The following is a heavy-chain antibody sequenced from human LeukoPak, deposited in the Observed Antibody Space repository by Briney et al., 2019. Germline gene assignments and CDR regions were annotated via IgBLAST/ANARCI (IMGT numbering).Heavy chain of an antibody. CDR3: APTLYYEGGGPYFDY. CDR2: ISYDGSNK. D-gene: IGHD3-22*01. V-gene: IGHV3-30-3*01. CDR1: GFTFSSYA. Sequence: GGSLRLSCAASGFTFSSYAMHWVRQAPGKGLEWVAVISYDGSNKYYADSVKGRFTISRDNSKNTLYLQMDSLRPDDTAVYYCAPTLYYEGGGPYFDYWGQGTLVTVSS. J-gene: IGHJ4*02.